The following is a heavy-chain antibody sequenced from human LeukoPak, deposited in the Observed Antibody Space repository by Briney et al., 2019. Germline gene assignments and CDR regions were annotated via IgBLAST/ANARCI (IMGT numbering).Heavy chain of an antibody. J-gene: IGHJ4*02. CDR1: GFTLSSYS. CDR2: ISSMGNTI. Sequence: GGSLRPSCAASGFTLSSYSMKWVGKAPGKGLEGVSFISSMGNTIHHEDSVRGRFTISRDNAKNSLYLQMDSLRDEDTAVYYCARTYGSCDYWGQGTLVTVS. D-gene: IGHD4-17*01. CDR3: ARTYGSCDY. V-gene: IGHV3-48*02.